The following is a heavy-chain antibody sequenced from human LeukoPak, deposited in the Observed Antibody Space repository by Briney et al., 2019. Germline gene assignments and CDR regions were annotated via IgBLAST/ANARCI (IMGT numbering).Heavy chain of an antibody. CDR1: GYTFTSYY. CDR2: INPSGGST. Sequence: ASVKVSCKASGYTFTSYYMHWVRQAPGQGLEWMGIINPSGGSTSYAQKFQGRVTMTRDTSTSTVYMELSSLRSEDTAVYYCARDVAVTSYYYYGMPVWGQGTTVPVSS. CDR3: ARDVAVTSYYYYGMPV. V-gene: IGHV1-46*01. D-gene: IGHD4-11*01. J-gene: IGHJ6*02.